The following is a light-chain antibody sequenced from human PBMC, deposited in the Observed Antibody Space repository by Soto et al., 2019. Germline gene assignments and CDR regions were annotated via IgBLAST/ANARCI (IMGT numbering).Light chain of an antibody. CDR3: SSYTSSSALWV. V-gene: IGLV2-14*01. Sequence: QSALTQPASVSGSPGLSITISCTGTSSDVGGYNYVSWYQQHPGKAPKLMIYEVSNRPSGVSNRFSGSKSGNTASLTISGLQAEDEADYYCSSYTSSSALWVFGGGTKVTVL. CDR1: SSDVGGYNY. J-gene: IGLJ3*02. CDR2: EVS.